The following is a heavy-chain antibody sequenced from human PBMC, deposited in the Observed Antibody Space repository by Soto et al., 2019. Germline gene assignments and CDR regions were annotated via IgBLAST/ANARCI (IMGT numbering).Heavy chain of an antibody. J-gene: IGHJ4*02. V-gene: IGHV4-30-4*01. CDR3: ATSPYSYDSSGYYLDY. CDR1: GGSISSGDYY. D-gene: IGHD3-22*01. Sequence: SVTLSLTCTVSGGSISSGDYYWSWIRQPPGKGLEWIGYIYYSGSTYYNPSLKSRVTISVDTSKNQFSLKLSSVTAADTAVYYCATSPYSYDSSGYYLDYWGQGTLVTVSS. CDR2: IYYSGST.